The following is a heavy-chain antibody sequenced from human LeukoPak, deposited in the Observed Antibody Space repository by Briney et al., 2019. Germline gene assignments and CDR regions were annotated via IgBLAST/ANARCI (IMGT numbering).Heavy chain of an antibody. V-gene: IGHV3-23*01. CDR1: GFTFSSYG. CDR3: AKGYSSGWSVFDY. D-gene: IGHD6-19*01. Sequence: QSGGSLRLSCAASGFTFSSYGMSWVRQAPGKGLEWVSAISGSGGSTYYAGSVKGRFTISRDNSKNTLYLQMNSLRAEDTAVYYCAKGYSSGWSVFDYWGQGTLVTVSS. CDR2: ISGSGGST. J-gene: IGHJ4*02.